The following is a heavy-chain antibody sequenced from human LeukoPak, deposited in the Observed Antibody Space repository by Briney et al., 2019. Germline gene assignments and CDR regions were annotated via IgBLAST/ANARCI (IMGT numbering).Heavy chain of an antibody. J-gene: IGHJ4*02. CDR2: ISGSGDST. D-gene: IGHD6-13*01. V-gene: IGHV3-23*01. CDR1: GFTFSSYA. Sequence: GGSLRLSCAASGFTFSSYAMSWVRQAPGKGLEWVSAISGSGDSTYYGDSVKGWFTISRDNSKNTLYLQMNSLRAEDTAVYYCAKTRPLDSSSWSHGDYWGQGTLVTVSS. CDR3: AKTRPLDSSSWSHGDY.